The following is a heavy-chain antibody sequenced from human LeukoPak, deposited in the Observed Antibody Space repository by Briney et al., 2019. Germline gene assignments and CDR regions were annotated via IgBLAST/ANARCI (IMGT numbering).Heavy chain of an antibody. Sequence: ASVKVSCKASGYTFTGYYMHWVRQAPGQGLEWMGWINPNSGGTNYAQKFQGRVTMTRDTSISTAYMELSRLRSDDTAVYYCARDLTAMGHTPFDYWGQGTLVTVSS. CDR2: INPNSGGT. CDR3: ARDLTAMGHTPFDY. CDR1: GYTFTGYY. V-gene: IGHV1-2*02. D-gene: IGHD5-18*01. J-gene: IGHJ4*02.